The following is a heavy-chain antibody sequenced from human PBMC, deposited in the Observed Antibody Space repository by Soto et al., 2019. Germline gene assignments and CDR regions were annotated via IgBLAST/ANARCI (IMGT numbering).Heavy chain of an antibody. V-gene: IGHV4-59*01. CDR1: GDSIRSYY. J-gene: IGHJ1*01. CDR3: ARCFSGNDPSRPEEQYHFCA. Sequence: PSETLSLTCTVSGDSIRSYYWSWIRQPPGKGLEWIGYIYYSGYTSYNPSLKSRVTISVDTSKNQFSLKLNSVTAADTAVYYCARCFSGNDPSRPEEQYHFCAWGQRSLV. CDR2: IYYSGYT. D-gene: IGHD1-1*01.